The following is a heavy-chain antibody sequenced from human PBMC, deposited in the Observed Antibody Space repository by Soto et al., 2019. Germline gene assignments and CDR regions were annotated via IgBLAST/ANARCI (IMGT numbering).Heavy chain of an antibody. CDR2: TRHDGSNT. V-gene: IGHV3-33*01. CDR1: GFNFGGYG. Sequence: QVQLVESGGGVVQPGRSLRLSCAASGFNFGGYGMHWVRQAPGKGLERVAITRHDGSNTYYADSVRGRFTISRDNSKNTLYLQMNSLTVEDTAVYYCVRDGVGATTYFGYFDYWGQGTLITVSS. CDR3: VRDGVGATTYFGYFDY. D-gene: IGHD1-26*01. J-gene: IGHJ4*02.